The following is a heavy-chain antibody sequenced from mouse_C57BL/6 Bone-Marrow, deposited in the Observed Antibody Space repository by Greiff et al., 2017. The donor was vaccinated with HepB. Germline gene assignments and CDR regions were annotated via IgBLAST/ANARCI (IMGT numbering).Heavy chain of an antibody. D-gene: IGHD1-1*01. J-gene: IGHJ1*03. CDR2: VYPYNGGT. Sequence: EVQLQQSGPVLVKPRPSVKISCKASGFTFTDYYMHWVKQSHGKSLEWIGLVYPYNGGTSYNQKFKGKATLTVDTSSSTAYMELNSLTSEDSAVYYCARNRVYYYGSSPWYFDVWGTGTTVTVSS. CDR1: GFTFTDYY. CDR3: ARNRVYYYGSSPWYFDV. V-gene: IGHV1-36*01.